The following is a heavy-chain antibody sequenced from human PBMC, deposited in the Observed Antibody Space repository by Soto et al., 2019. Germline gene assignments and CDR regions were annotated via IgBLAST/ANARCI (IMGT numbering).Heavy chain of an antibody. V-gene: IGHV4-31*03. CDR2: IYYRGNT. D-gene: IGHD6-25*01. J-gene: IGHJ4*02. CDR1: GASVDSGGYY. Sequence: QVQLQESGPGLVKTSQTLTLTCTVSGASVDSGGYYWTWIHQRPGKGLEWVGYIYYRGNTFYNPSLKSRLTISLDTSKNQFSLKLTSVTAADTAVYSCARDTAMTGAARYDYWGQGTLVTVSS. CDR3: ARDTAMTGAARYDY.